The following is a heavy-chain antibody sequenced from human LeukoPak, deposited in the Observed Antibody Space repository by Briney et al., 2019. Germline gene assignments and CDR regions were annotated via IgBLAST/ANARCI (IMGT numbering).Heavy chain of an antibody. CDR1: GGSIRSSYYY. Sequence: SETLSLTCTVSGGSIRSSYYYWGWIRQPPGKGLEWIGSIYDSGSTYYNPSLKSRVTISVDTSKNQFSLKLSSVTAADTAVYYCARLFLYWGQGTLVTVSS. CDR2: IYDSGST. V-gene: IGHV4-39*01. J-gene: IGHJ4*02. CDR3: ARLFLY. D-gene: IGHD2/OR15-2a*01.